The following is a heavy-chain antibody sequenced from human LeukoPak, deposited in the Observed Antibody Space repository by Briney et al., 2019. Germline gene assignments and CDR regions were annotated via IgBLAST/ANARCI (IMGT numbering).Heavy chain of an antibody. CDR2: ISYDGSNK. D-gene: IGHD1-26*01. V-gene: IGHV3-30*01. CDR3: ARAEGVSEGAVEP. Sequence: GGSLRLSCAACGFTFSSYAMHWVRQAPGKGLEWVAVISYDGSNKYYADSVKGRFTISRDNSKNTLYLQMNSLRAEDTAVYYCARAEGVSEGAVEPWGQGTLVTVSS. J-gene: IGHJ5*02. CDR1: GFTFSSYA.